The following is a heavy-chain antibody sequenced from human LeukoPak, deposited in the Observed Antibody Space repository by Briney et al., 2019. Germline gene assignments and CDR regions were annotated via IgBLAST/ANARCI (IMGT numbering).Heavy chain of an antibody. CDR3: ARVGYSSGWFDP. V-gene: IGHV1-69*05. CDR2: IIPTFGTA. J-gene: IGHJ5*02. D-gene: IGHD6-19*01. CDR1: GGTFSSYA. Sequence: SVKVSCKASGGTFSSYAISWVRQAPGQGLEWMGGIIPTFGTANYAQKFQGRVTITTDESTSTAYMELSSLRSEDTAVYYCARVGYSSGWFDPWGQGTLVTVSS.